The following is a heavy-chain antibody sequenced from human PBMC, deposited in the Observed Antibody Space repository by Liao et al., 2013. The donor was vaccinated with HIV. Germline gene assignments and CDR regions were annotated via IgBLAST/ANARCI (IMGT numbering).Heavy chain of an antibody. Sequence: QLQLQESGPGLVKPSETLSLTCTVSGGSISSSSYYWGWIRQPPGKGLEWIGSIYYSGSTYYNPSLKSRVTISVDTSKNQFSLKLSSVTAADTAVYYCASGEIMYYYDSSGYYRPNYYYYYNGRLGQRDHGHRLL. CDR2: IYYSGST. CDR1: GGSISSSSYY. J-gene: IGHJ6*03. V-gene: IGHV4-39*07. D-gene: IGHD3-22*01. CDR3: ASGEIMYYYDSSGYYRPNYYYYYNGR.